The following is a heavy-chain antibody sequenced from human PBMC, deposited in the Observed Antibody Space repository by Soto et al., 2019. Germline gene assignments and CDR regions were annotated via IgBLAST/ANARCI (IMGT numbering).Heavy chain of an antibody. CDR3: ASYCGGDCSTDY. J-gene: IGHJ4*02. CDR2: IYYSGST. D-gene: IGHD2-21*02. CDR1: GGSISSYY. V-gene: IGHV4-59*01. Sequence: PSETLSLTCTVSGGSISSYYWSWIRQPPGKGLEWIGYIYYSGSTNYNPSLKSRVTISVDTSKNQFSLKLSSVTAADTAVYYCASYCGGDCSTDYWGQGTLVTVSS.